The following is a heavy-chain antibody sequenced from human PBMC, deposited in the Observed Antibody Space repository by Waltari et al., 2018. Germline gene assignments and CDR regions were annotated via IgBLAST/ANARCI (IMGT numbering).Heavy chain of an antibody. Sequence: EVQLVESGGGLVKPGGSLRLSCAASGFTFSSYSMNWVRQAPGKGLEGVSSISSSSSYIYYADSVKGRFTISRDNAKNSLYLQMNSLRAEDTAVYYCARGVEIAAAAHDYWGQGTLVTVSS. J-gene: IGHJ4*02. CDR1: GFTFSSYS. CDR3: ARGVEIAAAAHDY. CDR2: ISSSSSYI. D-gene: IGHD6-13*01. V-gene: IGHV3-21*01.